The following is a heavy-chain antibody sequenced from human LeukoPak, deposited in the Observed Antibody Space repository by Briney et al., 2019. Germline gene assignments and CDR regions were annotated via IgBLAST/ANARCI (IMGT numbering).Heavy chain of an antibody. J-gene: IGHJ4*02. CDR2: ISSSSSYI. V-gene: IGHV3-21*01. CDR1: GFTFSSYS. Sequence: GGSLRLSCAASGFTFSSYSMNWVRQAPGKGLEWVSSISSSSSYIYYADSVKGRFTISRANAKNFLYLQMNSLRAEGTAVYYCARVSTVRGLPTLWGQGTLVTVSS. CDR3: ARVSTVRGLPTL. D-gene: IGHD3-10*01.